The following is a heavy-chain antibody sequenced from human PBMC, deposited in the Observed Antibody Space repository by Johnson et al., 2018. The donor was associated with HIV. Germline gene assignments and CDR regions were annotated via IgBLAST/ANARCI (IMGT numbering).Heavy chain of an antibody. CDR3: AREGGGFREFGGFDI. CDR1: QFIFSNYY. J-gene: IGHJ3*02. CDR2: VTPSGYST. V-gene: IGHV3-25*05. D-gene: IGHD3-10*01. Sequence: VQLVESGGGLAKPAWSPRLSCAASQFIFSNYYMNYVRQAPGNGLELVGQVTPSGYSTYLIAHGQDRFHISGDNAKNTLHLQMNSLIAEDTALYYCAREGGGFREFGGFDIWGQGTMVTV.